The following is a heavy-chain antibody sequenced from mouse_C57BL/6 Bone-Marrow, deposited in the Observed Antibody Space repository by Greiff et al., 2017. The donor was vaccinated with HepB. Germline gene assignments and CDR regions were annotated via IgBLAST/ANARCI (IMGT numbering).Heavy chain of an antibody. CDR2: IYPGDGDT. CDR3: SRLGDCAYYYAMGY. J-gene: IGHJ4*01. CDR1: GYAFSSYW. D-gene: IGHD2-13*01. V-gene: IGHV1-80*01. Sequence: QVQLKESGAELVKPGASVKISCKASGYAFSSYWMNWVKQRPGKGLEWIGQIYPGDGDTNYNGKFKGKATLTADKSSSTAYMQLSSLTSEDSAVYFCSRLGDCAYYYAMGYWGQGTSVTVSS.